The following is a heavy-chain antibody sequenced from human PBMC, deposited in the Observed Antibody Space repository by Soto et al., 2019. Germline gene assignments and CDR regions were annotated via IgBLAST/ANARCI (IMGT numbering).Heavy chain of an antibody. V-gene: IGHV4-4*07. CDR3: ARDHSSSSMDY. Sequence: SETLSLTCTVSGGSISSFYCNWIRQPAGKGLEWIGRIYTSGSTNYNPSLKSRVTMSVDTSKNLFSLKLSSVTAADTAMYYCARDHSSSSMDYWGQGTLVTVS. CDR2: IYTSGST. J-gene: IGHJ4*02. D-gene: IGHD6-6*01. CDR1: GGSISSFY.